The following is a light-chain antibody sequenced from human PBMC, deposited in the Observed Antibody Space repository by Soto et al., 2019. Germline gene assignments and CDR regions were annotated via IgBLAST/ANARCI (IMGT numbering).Light chain of an antibody. J-gene: IGLJ1*01. CDR1: SSDVGGYNY. CDR3: SSYTSSSTSYV. Sequence: QSALTQPPSVSGSPGQSVTISCTGTSSDVGGYNYVSWYQQHPGKAPKLMIYDVSNRPSGVSNRFSGSKSGNTASLTISGLQAEDEADYYCSSYTSSSTSYVFGTGTKVTVL. V-gene: IGLV2-14*01. CDR2: DVS.